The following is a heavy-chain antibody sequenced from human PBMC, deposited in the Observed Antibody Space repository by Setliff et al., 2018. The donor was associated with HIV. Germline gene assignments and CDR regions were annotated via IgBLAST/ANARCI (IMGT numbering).Heavy chain of an antibody. D-gene: IGHD3-10*01. CDR2: IDYTGRT. CDR1: GYSINSGYY. J-gene: IGHJ4*01. CDR3: ARYRSGDSDISLDQ. Sequence: PSETLSLTCAVSGYSINSGYYWGWIRQPPGKGLEWVGFIDYTGRTSYNPSLKSRVTISAATSKSQFSLKLNSLTTADTAVYYCARYRSGDSDISLDQWGHGALVTVSS. V-gene: IGHV4-38-2*01.